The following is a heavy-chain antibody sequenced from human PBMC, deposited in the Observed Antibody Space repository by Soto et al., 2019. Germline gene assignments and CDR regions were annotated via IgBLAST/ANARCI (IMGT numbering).Heavy chain of an antibody. D-gene: IGHD1-1*01. J-gene: IGHJ5*02. CDR3: AKDGTARGPSPFDP. V-gene: IGHV1-2*04. CDR1: GYRFTDHY. CDR2: INPYGGDT. Sequence: QVHLVQSGAEVRKPGASVKVSCEASGYRFTDHYIHWVRQAPGQGLEWMGWINPYGGDTSYAQKFQGWVTLTRDTSINTAFMELNRLRSNDTAVYYCAKDGTARGPSPFDPWGQGTLVTVSS.